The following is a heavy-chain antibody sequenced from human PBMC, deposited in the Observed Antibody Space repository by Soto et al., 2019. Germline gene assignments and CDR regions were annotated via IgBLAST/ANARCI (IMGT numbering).Heavy chain of an antibody. CDR2: IYYSGST. CDR1: GGSISSGDYY. D-gene: IGHD3-3*01. CDR3: ARVPFLEWLYEQYYFDY. V-gene: IGHV4-30-4*01. J-gene: IGHJ4*02. Sequence: QVQLQESGPGLVKPSQTLSLTCTVSGGSISSGDYYWSWIRQPPGKCLEWIGYIYYSGSTYYNPSLKSRVTISVDTSKNQFSLKLSSVTAADTAVYYCARVPFLEWLYEQYYFDYWGQGTLVTVSS.